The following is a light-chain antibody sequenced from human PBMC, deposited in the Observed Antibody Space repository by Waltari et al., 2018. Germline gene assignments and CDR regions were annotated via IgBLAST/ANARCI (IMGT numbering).Light chain of an antibody. CDR3: QQRSDSPWT. Sequence: EFVLTQSPATLSLSPGEKATLSCRASQSVSSYLAWYQQKPGQAPRLLIYDASNRATDIPARFSGSGSGTDFTLTISSLEPKDFAVYYCQQRSDSPWTFGQGTKVEIK. CDR2: DAS. V-gene: IGKV3-11*01. J-gene: IGKJ1*01. CDR1: QSVSSY.